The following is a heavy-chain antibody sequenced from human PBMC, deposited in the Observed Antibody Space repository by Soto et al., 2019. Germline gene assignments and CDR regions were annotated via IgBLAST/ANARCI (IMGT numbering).Heavy chain of an antibody. J-gene: IGHJ6*02. Sequence: QVQLVESGGGVVQPGRSLRLSCAASGFTFSTYGMHWVRQAPGKGLEWVAVISYDGSDKYYADSVKGRFTISRDNSKNTLYLQVNSLRAEDTAVYYCAKGIAVAEIYYYYGMDVWGQGTTVTVSS. CDR1: GFTFSTYG. CDR2: ISYDGSDK. D-gene: IGHD6-19*01. V-gene: IGHV3-30*18. CDR3: AKGIAVAEIYYYYGMDV.